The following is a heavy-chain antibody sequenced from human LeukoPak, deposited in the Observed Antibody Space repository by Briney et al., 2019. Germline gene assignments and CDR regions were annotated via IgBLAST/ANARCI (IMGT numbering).Heavy chain of an antibody. CDR3: AKAGKKRAEPGDFDY. CDR1: GFTFSSYG. V-gene: IGHV3-30*18. J-gene: IGHJ4*02. Sequence: GALILSCAASGFTFSSYGMHWVRQAPGKGLEWVAAASFDGSNKYYTDSVKGRFTVSRDNSKNTLYLQMNSLRPDDTTVYHCAKAGKKRAEPGDFDYWGQGSLVTVSS. CDR2: ASFDGSNK. D-gene: IGHD1-14*01.